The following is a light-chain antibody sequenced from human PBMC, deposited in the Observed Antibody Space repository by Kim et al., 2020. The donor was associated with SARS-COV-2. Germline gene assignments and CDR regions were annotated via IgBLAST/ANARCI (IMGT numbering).Light chain of an antibody. CDR3: ATWDDGLDVWM. CDR1: SSHIGSNT. Sequence: GQRVTISCSGSSSHIGSNTVNRYQQFPGTAPQLLSDTGDQRPSGVSDRVSCSKSGASASLAISALRSEGEADYYCATWDDGLDVWMFGGGTKLTVL. V-gene: IGLV1-44*01. CDR2: TGD. J-gene: IGLJ3*02.